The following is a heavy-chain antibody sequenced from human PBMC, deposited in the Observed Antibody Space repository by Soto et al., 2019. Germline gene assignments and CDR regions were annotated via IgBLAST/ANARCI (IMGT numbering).Heavy chain of an antibody. Sequence: QVQLVQSGAEVKKPGSSVKVSCKASGGTFSSYTISWVRQAPGQGLEWMGRIIPILGIANYAQKFQGRVTITADKSTSTAYMELSSLRSEDTAVYYCARDNGHGPRRYYYYGMDVWGQGTTVTVSS. CDR2: IIPILGIA. J-gene: IGHJ6*02. CDR3: ARDNGHGPRRYYYYGMDV. CDR1: GGTFSSYT. V-gene: IGHV1-69*08.